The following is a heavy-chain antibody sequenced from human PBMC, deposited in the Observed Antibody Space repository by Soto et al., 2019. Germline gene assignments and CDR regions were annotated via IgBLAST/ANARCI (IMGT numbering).Heavy chain of an antibody. CDR2: VSVSGGST. CDR3: AKGISGHSNDAFDS. D-gene: IGHD3-22*01. V-gene: IGHV3-23*01. CDR1: GFTFSSYG. Sequence: EVQLLDSGGGWVQTGGSLRLSCAASGFTFSSYGMSWVRQAPGKGLEWVSGVSVSGGSTYYADSVKGRFTISRDNSKNTHHVQMNSLGAEDTAGYYCAKGISGHSNDAFDSWGQGTMVTVSS. J-gene: IGHJ3*02.